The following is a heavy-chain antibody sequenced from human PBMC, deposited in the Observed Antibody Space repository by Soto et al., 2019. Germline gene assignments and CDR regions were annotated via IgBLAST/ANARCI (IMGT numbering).Heavy chain of an antibody. Sequence: GGSLRLSCAASGLTSSTYAMSWVRQAPGKGLEWVSGISGSGGSTYYADSVKGRFTISRDNSKNMLYLQMNGLRAEDTAVYYCAKRLTTVTTVFDYWGQGTLVTVYS. D-gene: IGHD4-17*01. CDR1: GLTSSTYA. J-gene: IGHJ4*02. CDR3: AKRLTTVTTVFDY. V-gene: IGHV3-23*01. CDR2: ISGSGGST.